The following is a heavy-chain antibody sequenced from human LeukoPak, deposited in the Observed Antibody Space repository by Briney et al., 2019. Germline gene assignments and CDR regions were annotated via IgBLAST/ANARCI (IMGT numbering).Heavy chain of an antibody. Sequence: GGSLRLSCAASGFTFSSYSMNWVRQAPGKGLEWVSYISSSSSTIYYADSVKGRFTISRDNAKNSLYLQMNSLRAEDTAVYYCAKRWGDDTYYFDFWGQGNLVTVSS. CDR1: GFTFSSYS. CDR3: AKRWGDDTYYFDF. J-gene: IGHJ4*02. V-gene: IGHV3-48*01. CDR2: ISSSSSTI. D-gene: IGHD3-16*01.